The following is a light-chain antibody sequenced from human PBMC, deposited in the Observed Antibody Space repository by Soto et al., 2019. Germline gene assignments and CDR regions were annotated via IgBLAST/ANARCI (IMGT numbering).Light chain of an antibody. CDR2: EVS. CDR1: SSYVGAYNY. V-gene: IGLV2-14*01. CDR3: CSFTSITTYV. J-gene: IGLJ1*01. Sequence: HSVLTQSASVSGSLGHSITISCTGTSSYVGAYNYVSWYQPQPGKAPKLMISEVSNRPSGVSNRFSGSKSGNTASLIISGLQAEDEADYYCCSFTSITTYVFGTGTRSPS.